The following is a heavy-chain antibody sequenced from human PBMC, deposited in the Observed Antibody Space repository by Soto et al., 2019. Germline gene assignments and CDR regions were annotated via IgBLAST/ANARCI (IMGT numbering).Heavy chain of an antibody. CDR2: IYYSGST. Sequence: KTSETLSLTCTVSGGSISSYYWSWIRQPPGKGLEWIGYIYYSGSTNYNPSLKSRVTISVDTSKNQFSLKLSSVTAADTAVYYCARVSAPRFGPDWFDPWGQGTLVTVS. V-gene: IGHV4-59*01. J-gene: IGHJ5*02. CDR3: ARVSAPRFGPDWFDP. CDR1: GGSISSYY. D-gene: IGHD3-10*01.